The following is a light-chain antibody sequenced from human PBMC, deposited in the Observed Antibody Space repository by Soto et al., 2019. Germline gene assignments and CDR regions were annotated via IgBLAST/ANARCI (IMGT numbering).Light chain of an antibody. Sequence: QSALTQPASVSGSPGQSITISCTGTSIDVGGYNYVSWYQQHPGKAPKLMIYDGSNRPSGVSNRFSGSKSGNTASLTISGLQAEDEADYYCSSYTSSSLYVFGTGTKVIVL. CDR3: SSYTSSSLYV. V-gene: IGLV2-14*01. CDR1: SIDVGGYNY. J-gene: IGLJ1*01. CDR2: DGS.